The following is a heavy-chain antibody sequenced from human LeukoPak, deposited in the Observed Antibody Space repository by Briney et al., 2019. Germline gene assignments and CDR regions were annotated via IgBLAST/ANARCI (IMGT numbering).Heavy chain of an antibody. CDR3: ARADYGSYFDY. D-gene: IGHD4-17*01. CDR1: GFTVSSNY. Sequence: PGGSLRLSCAASGFTVSSNYMSWVRQAPGKGLEWVSVIYSGGSTYYADSVKGRFTISRDNSKDTLYLQMNSLRAEDTAVFYCARADYGSYFDYWGQGTLVTVSS. CDR2: IYSGGST. J-gene: IGHJ4*02. V-gene: IGHV3-66*01.